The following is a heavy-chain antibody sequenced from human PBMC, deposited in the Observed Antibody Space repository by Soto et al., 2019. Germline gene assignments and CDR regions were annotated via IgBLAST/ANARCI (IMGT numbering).Heavy chain of an antibody. CDR3: ARDKSAFDI. V-gene: IGHV3-33*01. J-gene: IGHJ3*02. Sequence: QVQLVESGGGVVQPGRSLRLSCAASGFTFSSYGMHWVRQAPGKGLEWVAVIWYDGSNKYYADSVKGRFTISRDNSKNTLYLQMTSLRAEDTAVYYCARDKSAFDIWGQGTMVTVSS. CDR1: GFTFSSYG. CDR2: IWYDGSNK.